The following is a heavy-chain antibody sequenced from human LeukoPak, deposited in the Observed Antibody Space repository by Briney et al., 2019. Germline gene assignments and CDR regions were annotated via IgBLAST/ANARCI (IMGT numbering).Heavy chain of an antibody. D-gene: IGHD3-10*01. CDR3: ASDMVRGVTNAFDI. V-gene: IGHV1-69*04. CDR2: IIPILGMA. Sequence: VKVSCKASGGTFSSYAISWVRQAPGQGLEWMGRIIPILGMANYAQKFQGRVTITADKSTSTAYMELSSLRSEDTAVYYCASDMVRGVTNAFDIWGQGTMVTVSS. CDR1: GGTFSSYA. J-gene: IGHJ3*02.